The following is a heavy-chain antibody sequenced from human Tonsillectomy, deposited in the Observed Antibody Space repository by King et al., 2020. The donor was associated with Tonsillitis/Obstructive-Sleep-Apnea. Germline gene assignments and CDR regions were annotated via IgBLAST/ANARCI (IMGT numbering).Heavy chain of an antibody. CDR1: GGSISSSSYY. V-gene: IGHV4-39*01. CDR3: ARHKRYCSSTSCYIDY. J-gene: IGHJ4*02. CDR2: IYYSGST. Sequence: QLQESGPGLVKPSETLSLTCTVSGGSISSSSYYWGWIRQPPGKGLEWIGSIYYSGSTYYNPFLKSRVTISVDTSKNQFSLKLSSVTAADTAVYYCARHKRYCSSTSCYIDYWGQGTLVTVSS. D-gene: IGHD2-2*02.